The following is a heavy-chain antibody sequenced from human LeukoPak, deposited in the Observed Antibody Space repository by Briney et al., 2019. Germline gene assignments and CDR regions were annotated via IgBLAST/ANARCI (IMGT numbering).Heavy chain of an antibody. CDR1: GVSFSEYY. J-gene: IGHJ5*02. D-gene: IGHD3-3*02. V-gene: IGHV4-34*01. Sequence: SETLSLTCSVFGVSFSEYYWSWIRQPPGKGLEWIGEINHSGSTNYNPSLKSRVTISVDTSKNQISLILNSVTAADTAVYYCARGISTHWFDPWGQGTLVIVSS. CDR3: ARGISTHWFDP. CDR2: INHSGST.